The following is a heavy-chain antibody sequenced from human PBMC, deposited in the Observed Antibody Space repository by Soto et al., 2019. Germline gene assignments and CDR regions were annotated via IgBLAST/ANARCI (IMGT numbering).Heavy chain of an antibody. V-gene: IGHV3-33*01. J-gene: IGHJ5*02. CDR1: GFTFSSYG. CDR2: IWYDGSNK. D-gene: IGHD2-15*01. CDR3: ARSLYCSGGSCYSRCFDP. Sequence: GGSLRLSCAASGFTFSSYGMHWVRQAPGKGLEWVAVIWYDGSNKYYADSVKGRFTISRDNSKNTLYLQMNSLRAEDTAVYYCARSLYCSGGSCYSRCFDPWGQGTLVTVSS.